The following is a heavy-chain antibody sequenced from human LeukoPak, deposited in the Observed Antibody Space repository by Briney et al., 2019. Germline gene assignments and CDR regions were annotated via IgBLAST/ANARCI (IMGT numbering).Heavy chain of an antibody. CDR1: GFTFSSYA. V-gene: IGHV3-30*04. J-gene: IGHJ4*02. CDR3: ARDSCSGGSCYDNFHY. CDR2: ISYDGSNK. Sequence: GRSLRLSCAASGFTFSSYAMHWVRQAPGKGLEWVAVISYDGSNKYYADSVKGRFTISRDNSKNTLYLQMNSLRAEDTAVYYCARDSCSGGSCYDNFHYWGQGTLVTVSS. D-gene: IGHD2-15*01.